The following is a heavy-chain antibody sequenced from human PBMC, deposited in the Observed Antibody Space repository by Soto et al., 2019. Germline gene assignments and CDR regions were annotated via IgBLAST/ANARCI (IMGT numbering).Heavy chain of an antibody. CDR1: GYTFPNYA. V-gene: IGHV1-3*01. CDR2: INAGNGNT. D-gene: IGHD1-26*01. J-gene: IGHJ2*01. Sequence: ASVKVSCKASGYTFPNYAMHWVRQAPGQRLEWMGWINAGNGNTKYSQKFQGRVTITRDTSASTAYMELSSLRSEDTAVYYCARGGSLYWYFDLWGRGTLVTVSS. CDR3: ARGGSLYWYFDL.